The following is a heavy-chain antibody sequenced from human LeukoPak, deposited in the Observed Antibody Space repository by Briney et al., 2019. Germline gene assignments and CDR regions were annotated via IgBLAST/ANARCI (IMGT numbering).Heavy chain of an antibody. CDR3: AKGYYDFWSGYSHYFGY. Sequence: GGSLRLSCAASGFTFDDYAMHWVRQAPGKGLEWVSGISWNSGSIGYADSVKGRFTISRDNAKNSLYLQMNSLRAEDTAVYYCAKGYYDFWSGYSHYFGYWGQGTLVTVSS. CDR1: GFTFDDYA. D-gene: IGHD3-3*01. V-gene: IGHV3-9*01. CDR2: ISWNSGSI. J-gene: IGHJ4*02.